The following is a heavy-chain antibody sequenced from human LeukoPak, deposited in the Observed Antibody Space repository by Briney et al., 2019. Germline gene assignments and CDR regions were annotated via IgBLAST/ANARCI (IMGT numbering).Heavy chain of an antibody. CDR2: ISYDGDNK. J-gene: IGHJ4*02. CDR1: GFTFSSYA. V-gene: IGHV3-30-3*01. CDR3: ARGQYFDSSGYYVY. Sequence: PGGSLRLSCAASGFTFSSYAMHWVRQAPGKGLEWVAFISYDGDNKYYADSVKGRFTISRDNSKNTLYLQMNSLRAEDTAVYYCARGQYFDSSGYYVYWGQGTLVTVSS. D-gene: IGHD3-22*01.